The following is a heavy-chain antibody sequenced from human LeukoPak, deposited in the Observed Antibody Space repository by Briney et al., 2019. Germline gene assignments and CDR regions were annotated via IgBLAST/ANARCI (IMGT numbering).Heavy chain of an antibody. V-gene: IGHV1-8*01. CDR3: TRRAEGSGRQQAY. Sequence: GASVKVSCRASGYTFTSYDINWVRQATGQGLEWMGWMNPNSGNTGYAQKFQGRVTMTRNTSISTAYMEVSGLRSEDTAVYYCTRRAEGSGRQQAYWGQGNLVTVSS. D-gene: IGHD6-13*01. J-gene: IGHJ4*02. CDR2: MNPNSGNT. CDR1: GYTFTSYD.